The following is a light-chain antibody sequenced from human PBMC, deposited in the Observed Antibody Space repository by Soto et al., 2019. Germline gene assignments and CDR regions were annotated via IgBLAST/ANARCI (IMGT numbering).Light chain of an antibody. CDR1: SSDVGDYNY. CDR3: SSYAGRNTFV. Sequence: QSVLTQPPSASGSPGQSVTISCTGTSSDVGDYNYVSWYQHHPGKAPKLMIYEVSKRPSGVPDRFSGSKSGNTASLTVSGLQAEDEADYYCSSYAGRNTFVFGTGTKVTVL. CDR2: EVS. V-gene: IGLV2-8*01. J-gene: IGLJ1*01.